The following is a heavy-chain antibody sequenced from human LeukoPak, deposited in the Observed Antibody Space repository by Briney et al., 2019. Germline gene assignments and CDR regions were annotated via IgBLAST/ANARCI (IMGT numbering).Heavy chain of an antibody. CDR2: ISGSGGST. CDR1: GFTFSSYA. CDR3: ARLDYKKIGSSTSWGWVDP. D-gene: IGHD2-2*01. V-gene: IGHV3-23*01. Sequence: GGSLRLSCAASGFTFSSYAMGWVRQAPGKGLEWVSAISGSGGSTYYADSVKGRFTISRDNSKNTLYLQMNSLRAEDTAVYYCARLDYKKIGSSTSWGWVDPWGRGTLVTVSS. J-gene: IGHJ5*02.